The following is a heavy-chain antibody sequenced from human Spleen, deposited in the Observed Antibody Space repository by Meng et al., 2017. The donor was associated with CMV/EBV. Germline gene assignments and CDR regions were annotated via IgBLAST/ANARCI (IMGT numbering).Heavy chain of an antibody. Sequence: GSLRLSCGVYGGSFSGYYWSWIRQPPGKGLEWIGEINHSGSTNYNPSLKSRVTISVDTSKTQFSLKLGSVTAADTAVYYCARGLGTAARQKDYWGQGTLVTVSS. CDR2: INHSGST. CDR1: GGSFSGYY. J-gene: IGHJ4*02. CDR3: ARGLGTAARQKDY. D-gene: IGHD6-6*01. V-gene: IGHV4-34*01.